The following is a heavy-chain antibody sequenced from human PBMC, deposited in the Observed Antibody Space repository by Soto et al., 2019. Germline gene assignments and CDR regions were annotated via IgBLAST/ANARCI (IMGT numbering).Heavy chain of an antibody. CDR2: IFHSRST. Sequence: SLPLSLTSSVAGGTSRGNNGWRMVRKPPGKGLEWIGEIFHSRSTIYNPSLKTRVTISVDTSKNQFSLKLSSVTAADTAVYYCARGVRGYCGGDCYSYCFDFWGQGILVTDSS. J-gene: IGHJ4*02. V-gene: IGHV4-4*02. D-gene: IGHD2-21*02. CDR3: ARGVRGYCGGDCYSYCFDF. CDR1: GGTSRGNNG.